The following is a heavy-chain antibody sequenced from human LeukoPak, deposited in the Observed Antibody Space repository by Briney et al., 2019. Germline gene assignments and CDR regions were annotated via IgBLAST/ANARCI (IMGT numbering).Heavy chain of an antibody. Sequence: GGSLRLSCAASGFTFSSYAMSWVRQAPGKGLEWVSAISGSGGSTYHADSVKGRFTISRDNSKNTLYLQMNSLRAEDTAVYYCAKFRASSGYYYDLDYFDYWGQGTLVTVSS. J-gene: IGHJ4*02. CDR1: GFTFSSYA. CDR3: AKFRASSGYYYDLDYFDY. V-gene: IGHV3-23*01. D-gene: IGHD3-22*01. CDR2: ISGSGGST.